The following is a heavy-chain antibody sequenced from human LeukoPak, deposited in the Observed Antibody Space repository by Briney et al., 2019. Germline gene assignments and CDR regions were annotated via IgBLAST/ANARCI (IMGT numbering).Heavy chain of an antibody. D-gene: IGHD3-10*01. Sequence: GGSLRLSCAASGFTFSSYAMSWVRQAPGKGLEWVSGISGSGGSTYHADSVKGRFTISRDNSKSTLYLQMTSLRAEDTAVYYCAKELYSYGSGCYGYWGQGTLVTVVS. CDR1: GFTFSSYA. J-gene: IGHJ4*02. CDR3: AKELYSYGSGCYGY. V-gene: IGHV3-23*01. CDR2: ISGSGGST.